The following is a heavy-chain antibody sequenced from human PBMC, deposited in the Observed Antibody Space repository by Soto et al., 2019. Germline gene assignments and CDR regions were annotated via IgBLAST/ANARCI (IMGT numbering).Heavy chain of an antibody. V-gene: IGHV3-53*01. CDR2: IYSGGST. J-gene: IGHJ6*02. CDR3: ARDGYSGYDPPYYGMGV. CDR1: GFTVSSNY. Sequence: EVQLVESGGGLIQPGGSLRLSCAASGFTVSSNYMSWVRQAPGKGLEWVSVIYSGGSTYYADSVKGRFTISRDNSKNTLYLQMNSLRAEDTAVYYCARDGYSGYDPPYYGMGVWGQGTTVTVFS. D-gene: IGHD5-12*01.